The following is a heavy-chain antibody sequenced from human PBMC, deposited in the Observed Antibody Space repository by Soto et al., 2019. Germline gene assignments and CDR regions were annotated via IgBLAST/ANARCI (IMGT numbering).Heavy chain of an antibody. Sequence: EVQLVESGGGLVQPGRSLRLSCAASGFTFDDYAMHWVRQAPGKGLEWVSGISWNSGSIGYADSVKGRFTISRDNAKHALYLQMDSLRAEDTALYYCAKSLGIAAAGSHDYYMDVWGKWTTVTVSS. CDR2: ISWNSGSI. D-gene: IGHD6-13*01. CDR3: AKSLGIAAAGSHDYYMDV. CDR1: GFTFDDYA. J-gene: IGHJ6*03. V-gene: IGHV3-9*01.